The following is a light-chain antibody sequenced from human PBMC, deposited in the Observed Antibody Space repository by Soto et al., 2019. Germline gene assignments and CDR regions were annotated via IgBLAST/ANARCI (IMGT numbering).Light chain of an antibody. CDR2: DAS. Sequence: DIHLTKSPSFLSVSVGDKVTITCRASQGISGRLNGYQQPPGKAPHLLIYDASTLQSGVPSRFSDSGSGTNFTLTIASLQPEDCATYYCQQTYATPITFGQGTRVEI. CDR3: QQTYATPIT. J-gene: IGKJ5*01. V-gene: IGKV1-9*01. CDR1: QGISGR.